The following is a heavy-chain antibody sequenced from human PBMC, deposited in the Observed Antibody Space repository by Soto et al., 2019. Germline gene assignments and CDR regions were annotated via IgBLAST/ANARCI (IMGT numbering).Heavy chain of an antibody. Sequence: SQTLSLTCAISGDSVSSNSAAWNWIRQSPSRGLEWLGRTYYRSKWYNDYAVSVKSRITINPDTSKNQFSLQLNSVTPEDTAVYYCAGAPYDFWSGYSPTFDPWGQGTLVTVSS. CDR1: GDSVSSNSAA. CDR3: AGAPYDFWSGYSPTFDP. V-gene: IGHV6-1*01. CDR2: TYYRSKWYN. D-gene: IGHD3-3*01. J-gene: IGHJ5*02.